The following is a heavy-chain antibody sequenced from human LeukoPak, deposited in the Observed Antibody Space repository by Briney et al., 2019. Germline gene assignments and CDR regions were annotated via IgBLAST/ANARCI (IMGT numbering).Heavy chain of an antibody. Sequence: SVKVSCKASGGTFSSYAISWVRQAPGQGLEWMGGIIPIFGTANYAQKFQGRVTITADESTSTAYMELSSLRSEDTAVYYCARDLTMVRGVITIGYWGQGTLVTVSS. CDR3: ARDLTMVRGVITIGY. V-gene: IGHV1-69*13. J-gene: IGHJ4*02. CDR2: IIPIFGTA. D-gene: IGHD3-10*01. CDR1: GGTFSSYA.